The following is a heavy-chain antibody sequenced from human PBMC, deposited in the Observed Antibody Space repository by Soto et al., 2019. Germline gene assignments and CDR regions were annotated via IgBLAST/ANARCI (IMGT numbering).Heavy chain of an antibody. CDR2: IYSGGST. J-gene: IGHJ6*02. D-gene: IGHD2-2*01. CDR3: ARVEDPRIGYCISTSCPLGMDV. Sequence: GGSLSLSCAASGFTVSSNYMSWVRQAPGKGLEWVSVIYSGGSTYYADSVKGRFTISRDNSKNTLYLQMNSLRAEDTAVYYCARVEDPRIGYCISTSCPLGMDVWGQGTTVTVSS. CDR1: GFTVSSNY. V-gene: IGHV3-66*01.